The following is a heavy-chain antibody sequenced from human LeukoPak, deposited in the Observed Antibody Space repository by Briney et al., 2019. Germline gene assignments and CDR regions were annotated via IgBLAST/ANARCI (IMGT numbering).Heavy chain of an antibody. CDR3: ASEGGATGHPTLDY. J-gene: IGHJ4*02. CDR2: IYTSGST. CDR1: GASLIMYY. V-gene: IGHV4-4*07. Sequence: PSETLSLTWTVSGASLIMYYWSWIRQPAGKGLEWIGRIYTSGSTNYNPSLKSRVTISVDTSKNQFSLKLSSVTTADTAVYYCASEGGATGHPTLDYWGQGTLVTVSS. D-gene: IGHD1-26*01.